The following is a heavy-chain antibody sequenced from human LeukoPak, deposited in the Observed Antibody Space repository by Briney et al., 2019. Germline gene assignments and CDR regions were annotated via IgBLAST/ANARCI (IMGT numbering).Heavy chain of an antibody. CDR2: ISGSGGST. J-gene: IGHJ4*02. Sequence: PGGSLRLSCAASGFTFSSYAMSWVRQAPGKGLEWVSAISGSGGSTYYADSVKGRFTISRDNAKNSLYLQMNSLRAEDTAVYYCAREGGWSFDYWGQGTLVTVSS. CDR3: AREGGWSFDY. V-gene: IGHV3-23*01. D-gene: IGHD6-19*01. CDR1: GFTFSSYA.